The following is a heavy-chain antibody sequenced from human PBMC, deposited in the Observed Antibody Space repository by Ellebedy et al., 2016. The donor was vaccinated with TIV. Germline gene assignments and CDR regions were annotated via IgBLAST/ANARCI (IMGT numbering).Heavy chain of an antibody. J-gene: IGHJ4*02. V-gene: IGHV3-66*01. D-gene: IGHD6-13*01. CDR2: IYSGGST. Sequence: GESLKISXAASGFTVSSNYMSWVRQAPGKGLEWVSVIYSGGSTYYADSVKGRFTISRDNSKNTLYLQMNSLRAEDTAVYYCARGAYSSSPLDYWGQGTLVTVSS. CDR3: ARGAYSSSPLDY. CDR1: GFTVSSNY.